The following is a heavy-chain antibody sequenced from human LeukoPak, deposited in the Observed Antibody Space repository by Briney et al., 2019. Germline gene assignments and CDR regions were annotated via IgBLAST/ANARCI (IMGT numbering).Heavy chain of an antibody. J-gene: IGHJ3*02. Sequence: PSQTLSLTCTVSGGSISSGDYYWSWIRQPPGKGLEWIVYIYYSGSTYYNPSLKSRVTISVDTSKNQFSLKLSSVTAADTAVYYCARAPLGVTTPDDAFDIWGQGTMVTVSP. CDR3: ARAPLGVTTPDDAFDI. CDR1: GGSISSGDYY. D-gene: IGHD4-17*01. CDR2: IYYSGST. V-gene: IGHV4-30-4*01.